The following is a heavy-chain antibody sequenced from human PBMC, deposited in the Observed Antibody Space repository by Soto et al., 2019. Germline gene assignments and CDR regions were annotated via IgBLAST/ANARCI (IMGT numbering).Heavy chain of an antibody. D-gene: IGHD6-13*01. CDR1: GYTFTSYG. J-gene: IGHJ5*02. CDR2: ISVYNGNT. Sequence: QVQLVQSGAEVKKPGASVKVSCKASGYTFTSYGITWVRQAPGQGLEWMGWISVYNGNTHYVQNLQGRVTMTTDTSTSTAYMELRSLRSDDTAVYYCARVAVPRRIAAAAPLYNWFDPWGQGTLVTVSS. V-gene: IGHV1-18*04. CDR3: ARVAVPRRIAAAAPLYNWFDP.